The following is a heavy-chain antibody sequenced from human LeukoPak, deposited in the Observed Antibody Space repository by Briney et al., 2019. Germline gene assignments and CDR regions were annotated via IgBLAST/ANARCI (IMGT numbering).Heavy chain of an antibody. Sequence: AGGSLRLSCAASGFTFSSYAMSWVRQAPGKGLEWVSAISGSGGSTYYADSVKGRFTISRDNSKHWLCLRIDSGKAESTAVYYCANGALYYDFWSGYYPHDAFDIWGQGTMVTVSS. J-gene: IGHJ3*02. CDR1: GFTFSSYA. D-gene: IGHD3-3*01. CDR3: ANGALYYDFWSGYYPHDAFDI. CDR2: ISGSGGST. V-gene: IGHV3-23*01.